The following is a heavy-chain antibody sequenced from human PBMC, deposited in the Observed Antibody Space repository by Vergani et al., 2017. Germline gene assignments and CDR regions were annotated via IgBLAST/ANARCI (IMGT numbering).Heavy chain of an antibody. V-gene: IGHV4-59*01. Sequence: QVQLQQWGPGLVKPSETLSLTCTVSGGSISSYYWSWIRQPPGKGLEWIGYIYYSGSTNYNPSLKSRVTISVDTSKNQFSLKLSSVTAADTAVYYCASDGEMATSQDWFDPWGQGTLVTVSS. D-gene: IGHD5-24*01. J-gene: IGHJ5*02. CDR1: GGSISSYY. CDR2: IYYSGST. CDR3: ASDGEMATSQDWFDP.